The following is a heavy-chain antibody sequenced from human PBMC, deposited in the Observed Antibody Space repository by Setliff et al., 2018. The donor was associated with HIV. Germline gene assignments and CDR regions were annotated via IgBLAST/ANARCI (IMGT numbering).Heavy chain of an antibody. D-gene: IGHD3-10*01. CDR2: LHLSGDT. J-gene: IGHJ6*01. Sequence: PSETLSLTCTVPGGSISSGSYYWSWIRQPAGKGLEWIGRLHLSGDTNYNPSLKSRVTMSIDTSKNQFSLKLSSVTAADTAVYYCARDNSYYYGSGSHYWYGMDVWGQGTTVTVSS. CDR3: ARDNSYYYGSGSHYWYGMDV. V-gene: IGHV4-61*02. CDR1: GGSISSGSYY.